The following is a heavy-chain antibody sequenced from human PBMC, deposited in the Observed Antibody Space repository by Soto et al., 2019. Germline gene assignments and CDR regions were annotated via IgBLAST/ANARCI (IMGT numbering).Heavy chain of an antibody. CDR2: IWYDGSNK. V-gene: IGHV3-33*01. D-gene: IGHD4-17*01. Sequence: QVQLVESGGGVVQPGRSLRLSCAASGFTFSSYGMHWVRQAPGKGLEWVAVIWYDGSNKYYADSVKGRFTISRDNSQNTLYLQMNSLRAEDTAVYYCARVSHGFDYGDYYWYFDLWGRGTLVTVSS. CDR3: ARVSHGFDYGDYYWYFDL. CDR1: GFTFSSYG. J-gene: IGHJ2*01.